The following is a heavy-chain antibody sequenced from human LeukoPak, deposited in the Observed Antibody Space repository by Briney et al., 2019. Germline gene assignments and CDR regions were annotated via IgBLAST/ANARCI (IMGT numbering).Heavy chain of an antibody. D-gene: IGHD3-10*01. CDR1: GGSISSYY. V-gene: IGHV4-59*08. Sequence: KSSETLSLTSTVSGGSISSYYWSWIRQPPGKGLEWIGYIYYSGSTNYNPSLKSRVTISVDTSKNQFSLKLSSVTAADTAVYYCARQRRIDMVRGVKSWFDPWGQGTLVTVSS. J-gene: IGHJ5*02. CDR3: ARQRRIDMVRGVKSWFDP. CDR2: IYYSGST.